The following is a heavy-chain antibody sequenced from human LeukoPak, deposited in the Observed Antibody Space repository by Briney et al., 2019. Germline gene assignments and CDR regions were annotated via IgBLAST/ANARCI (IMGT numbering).Heavy chain of an antibody. CDR1: GFTFSSYS. V-gene: IGHV3-48*01. D-gene: IGHD3-3*01. CDR2: ISSSSSTI. J-gene: IGHJ4*02. CDR3: ARDYDFWSGYEGHFDY. Sequence: PAGGSLRLSCAASGFTFSSYSMNWVRQAPGKGLEWVSYISSSSSTIYYADSVKGRFTISRDNAKNSLYLQMNSLRAEDTAVYYCARDYDFWSGYEGHFDYWGQRTLVTVSS.